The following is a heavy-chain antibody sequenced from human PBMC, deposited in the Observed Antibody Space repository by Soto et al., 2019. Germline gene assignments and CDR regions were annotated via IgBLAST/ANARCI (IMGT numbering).Heavy chain of an antibody. Sequence: PGGSLRLCIAATGFTFGVNALSWVRQAPGKGLEWVSSISSGTPYIYYADSVKGRFTISRDNAQNSLDLQMNSLRADDTDVYYCEKYLQKAATHTNWFDPWSQGTRVTVYS. CDR3: EKYLQKAATHTNWFDP. CDR1: GFTFGVNA. J-gene: IGHJ5*02. V-gene: IGHV3-21*04. CDR2: ISSGTPYI. D-gene: IGHD2-15*01.